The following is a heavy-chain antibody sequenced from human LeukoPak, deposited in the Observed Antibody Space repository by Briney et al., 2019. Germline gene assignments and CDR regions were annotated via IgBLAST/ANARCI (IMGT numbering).Heavy chain of an antibody. CDR3: ARSFGYSSSLRRPGNWFDP. CDR2: VIPIFGTA. J-gene: IGHJ5*02. Sequence: SVKVSCKASGGTFSSYAISWVRQAPGQGLEWMGGVIPIFGTANYAQKFQGRVTITTDESTSTAHMELSSLRSEDTAVYYCARSFGYSSSLRRPGNWFDPWGQGTLVTVSS. V-gene: IGHV1-69*05. CDR1: GGTFSSYA. D-gene: IGHD6-6*01.